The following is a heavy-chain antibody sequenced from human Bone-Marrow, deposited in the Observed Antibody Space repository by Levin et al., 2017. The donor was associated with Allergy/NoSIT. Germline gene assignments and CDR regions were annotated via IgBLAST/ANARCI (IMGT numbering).Heavy chain of an antibody. CDR1: GFTFSTYW. Sequence: GESLKISCAGSGFTFSTYWMMWVRQAPGKGLEWVANMKEDGSQTYYLDSVKGRFTISRDNAKNSLYLQMNSLRVEDTAVYYCVREYLGGPDYWGQGTLVTVSS. D-gene: IGHD3-16*01. V-gene: IGHV3-7*01. CDR2: MKEDGSQT. CDR3: VREYLGGPDY. J-gene: IGHJ4*02.